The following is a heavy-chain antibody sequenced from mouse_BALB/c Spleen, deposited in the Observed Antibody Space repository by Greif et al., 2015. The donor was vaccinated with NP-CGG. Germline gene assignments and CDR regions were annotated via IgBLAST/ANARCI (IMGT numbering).Heavy chain of an antibody. CDR2: IRLKSNNYAT. V-gene: IGHV6-6*02. CDR3: SRVGGWYFFDE. Sequence: DVQLVESGGGLVQPGGSMKLSCVASGFTFSNYWMNWVRQSPEKGLEWVAEIRLKSNNYATHYAESVKGRFTISRDDSNSIFYQQMNNLRAEDTGIYSWSRVGGWYFFDEGGQGTPRTVAS. D-gene: IGHD1-1*02. CDR1: GFTFSNYW. J-gene: IGHJ2*01.